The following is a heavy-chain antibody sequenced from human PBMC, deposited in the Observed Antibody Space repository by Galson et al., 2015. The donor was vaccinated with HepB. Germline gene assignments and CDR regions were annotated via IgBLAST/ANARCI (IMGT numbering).Heavy chain of an antibody. CDR3: ARVGYCSSTSCYPHYYYGMDV. CDR2: IIPILGIA. CDR1: GGTFSSYT. V-gene: IGHV1-69*02. D-gene: IGHD2-2*03. J-gene: IGHJ6*02. Sequence: SVKVSCKASGGTFSSYTISWVRQAPGQGLEWMGRIIPILGIANYAQKFQGRVTITADKSTSTAYMELSSLRSEDTAVYYCARVGYCSSTSCYPHYYYGMDVWGQGTTVTVSS.